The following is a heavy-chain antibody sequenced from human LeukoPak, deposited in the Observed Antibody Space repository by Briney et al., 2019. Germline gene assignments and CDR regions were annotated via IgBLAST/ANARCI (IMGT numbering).Heavy chain of an antibody. D-gene: IGHD4-11*01. CDR1: GITFTNYW. Sequence: SGESLRLSCTASGITFTNYWMHWVRQAPGKGLVWVSHINMVGSHTTYADSVKGRFTISRDNAKSTLYLQLNSLRAEDTAVYYSATDDYRGLGYWGQGTLVTVSS. CDR2: INMVGSHT. J-gene: IGHJ4*02. V-gene: IGHV3-74*01. CDR3: ATDDYRGLGY.